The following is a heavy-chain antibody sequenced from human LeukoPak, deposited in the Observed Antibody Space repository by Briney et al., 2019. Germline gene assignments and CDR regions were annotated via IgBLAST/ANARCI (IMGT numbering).Heavy chain of an antibody. CDR3: ATSSGRGIGTFDI. CDR1: GGSFSGYY. J-gene: IGHJ3*02. D-gene: IGHD3-22*01. CDR2: INHSGST. Sequence: SETLSLTCAVYGGSFSGYYWSWIRQPPGKGLEWIGGINHSGSTNYNPSLKSRVTISVDTSKNQFSLKLSSVTAADTAVYYCATSSGRGIGTFDIWGQGTMVTVSS. V-gene: IGHV4-34*01.